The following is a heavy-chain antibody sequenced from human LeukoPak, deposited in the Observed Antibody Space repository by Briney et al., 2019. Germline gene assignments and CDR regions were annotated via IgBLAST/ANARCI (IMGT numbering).Heavy chain of an antibody. CDR2: IIPIFGTA. Sequence: GSSVKVSCKASGGTFSSYAISWVRQAPGQGLEWMGGIIPIFGTANYAQKFQGRVTITADESTSTAYMELSSLRSEDTAVYYCASQYSSGYYYYYYMDVWGKGTTVTVSS. D-gene: IGHD3-22*01. J-gene: IGHJ6*03. CDR1: GGTFSSYA. V-gene: IGHV1-69*01. CDR3: ASQYSSGYYYYYYMDV.